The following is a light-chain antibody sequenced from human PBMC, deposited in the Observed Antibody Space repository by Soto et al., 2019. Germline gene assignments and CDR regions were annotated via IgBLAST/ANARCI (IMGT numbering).Light chain of an antibody. Sequence: EIVMTQSPATLSVSPGERATLSCRASESVSSNLAWYQQKPGQAPRLLIYGASTRATGIPARFSGSGSGTDFTLTISSLQSEDYALYYCQQYKNWPLTFGRGTKVEIK. CDR3: QQYKNWPLT. V-gene: IGKV3-15*01. CDR2: GAS. CDR1: ESVSSN. J-gene: IGKJ4*01.